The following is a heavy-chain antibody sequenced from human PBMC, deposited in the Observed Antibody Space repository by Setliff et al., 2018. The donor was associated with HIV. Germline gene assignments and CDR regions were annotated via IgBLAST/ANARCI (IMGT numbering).Heavy chain of an antibody. V-gene: IGHV4-59*12. CDR3: AKISPRGYSDITTGRLTDPFDV. CDR1: DSAMDSYY. CDR2: IYWTGKT. J-gene: IGHJ4*02. Sequence: SETLSLTCTVSDSAMDSYYWSWVRQSPGRGLEYIGYIYWTGKTDYNPSLKSRVTISLDTSGNQFSLKLNSVTGADTAVYYCAKISPRGYSDITTGRLTDPFDVWGQGIRVTVSS. D-gene: IGHD3-9*01.